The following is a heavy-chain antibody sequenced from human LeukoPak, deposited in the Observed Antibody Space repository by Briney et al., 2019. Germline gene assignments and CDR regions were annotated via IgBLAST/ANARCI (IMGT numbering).Heavy chain of an antibody. CDR2: VSYDGRNK. V-gene: IGHV3-30*18. CDR3: AKALSAGYSSRRAIHY. CDR1: GFTFSSYG. D-gene: IGHD6-19*01. Sequence: GGSLTLACAVSGFTFSSYGEYWVRQAPGKGLEWVALVSYDGRNKDYADSVKGRSIIFRDNSKNTLYLQMNSLRAEDTAVYYCAKALSAGYSSRRAIHYWGQGGQVGVSS. J-gene: IGHJ4*02.